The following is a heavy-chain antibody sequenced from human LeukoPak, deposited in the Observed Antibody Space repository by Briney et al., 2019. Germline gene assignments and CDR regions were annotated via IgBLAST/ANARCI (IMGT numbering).Heavy chain of an antibody. CDR3: AKDRYSNYGNWFDP. J-gene: IGHJ5*02. V-gene: IGHV3-21*04. Sequence: PGGSLRLSCAASGFTFSSYNMNWVRQAPGKGLEWASSISSSSSYIYYADSVKGRFTISRDNSKNTLYLQMNSLRAEDTAVYYCAKDRYSNYGNWFDPWGQGTLVTVFS. CDR2: ISSSSSYI. CDR1: GFTFSSYN. D-gene: IGHD4-11*01.